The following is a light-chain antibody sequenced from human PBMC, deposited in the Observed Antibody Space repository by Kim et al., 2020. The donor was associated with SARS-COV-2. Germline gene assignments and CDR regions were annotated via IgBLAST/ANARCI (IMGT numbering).Light chain of an antibody. J-gene: IGKJ2*01. CDR1: QSVSSSY. CDR2: GAS. Sequence: LSPGERATLSCRASQSVSSSYLAWYQQKPGQAPRLLIYGASSRATGIPDRFSGSGSGTDFTLTISRLEPEDFAVYYCQQYGSSPGTFGQGNKLEI. CDR3: QQYGSSPGT. V-gene: IGKV3-20*01.